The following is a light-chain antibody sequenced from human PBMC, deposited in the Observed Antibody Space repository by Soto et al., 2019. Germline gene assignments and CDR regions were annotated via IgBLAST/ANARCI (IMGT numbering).Light chain of an antibody. CDR1: QSVSSY. CDR3: QQYGSSGT. Sequence: EIVLTQSPATLSFSPGGRATLAFRASQSVSSYLAWYQQKPGQAPRLLIYGASNRATGIPDRFSGSGSGTDFTLTISRLETEDFAVYYCQQYGSSGTFGQGTKVDI. CDR2: GAS. V-gene: IGKV3-20*01. J-gene: IGKJ1*01.